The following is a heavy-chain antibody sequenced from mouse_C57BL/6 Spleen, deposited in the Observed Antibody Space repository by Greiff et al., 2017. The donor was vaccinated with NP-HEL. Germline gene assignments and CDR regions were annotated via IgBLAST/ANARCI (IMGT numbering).Heavy chain of an antibody. D-gene: IGHD3-2*02. V-gene: IGHV1-80*01. Sequence: LQQSGASVKISCKASGYAFSSYWMNWVKQRPGKGLEWIGQIYPGDGDTNYNGKFKGKATLTADKSSSTAYMQLSSLTSEDSAVYFCARGETAQAAYYAMDYWGQGTSVTVSS. CDR2: IYPGDGDT. J-gene: IGHJ4*01. CDR3: ARGETAQAAYYAMDY. CDR1: GYAFSSYW.